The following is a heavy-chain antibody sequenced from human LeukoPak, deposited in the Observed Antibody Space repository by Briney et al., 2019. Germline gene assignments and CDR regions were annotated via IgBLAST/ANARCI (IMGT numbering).Heavy chain of an antibody. CDR2: ISSSSSYI. J-gene: IGHJ6*03. Sequence: PGGSLRLSCAASGFTFSSYSMNWVRQAPGKGLEWVSYISSSSSYIYYADSVKGRFTISRDNAKNSLYLQMNSLRAEDTAVYYCARDRLRDYSNYAPYYYYYYMDVWGKGTTVAVSS. V-gene: IGHV3-21*01. CDR3: ARDRLRDYSNYAPYYYYYYMDV. CDR1: GFTFSSYS. D-gene: IGHD4-11*01.